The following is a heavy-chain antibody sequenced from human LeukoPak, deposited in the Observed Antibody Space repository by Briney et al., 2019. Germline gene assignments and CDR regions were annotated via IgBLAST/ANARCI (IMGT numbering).Heavy chain of an antibody. D-gene: IGHD3-10*01. CDR1: TYTFTDNS. Sequence: ASVKVSCKASTYTFTDNSIHWVRQAPGQGPQWMGWINPNSGDTHYARNFQDRVPLTRDTSLSTAYMELTSLRSDDTAMYYCARENSFGSGCYIFDSWGQGTLVTVSS. V-gene: IGHV1-2*02. CDR2: INPNSGDT. J-gene: IGHJ4*02. CDR3: ARENSFGSGCYIFDS.